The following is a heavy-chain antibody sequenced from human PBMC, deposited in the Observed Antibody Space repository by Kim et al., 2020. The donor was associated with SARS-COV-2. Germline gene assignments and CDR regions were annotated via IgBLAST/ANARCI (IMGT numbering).Heavy chain of an antibody. V-gene: IGHV3-23*01. CDR3: TMATISGPYYYGMDV. D-gene: IGHD5-12*01. J-gene: IGHJ6*02. Sequence: DSVKGRFSISRDISKNTLYVQMNSLGAEDTAVYYCTMATISGPYYYGMDVWGQGTTVTVSS.